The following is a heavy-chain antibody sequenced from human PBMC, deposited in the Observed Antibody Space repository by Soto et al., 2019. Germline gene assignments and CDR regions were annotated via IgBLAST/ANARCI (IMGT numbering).Heavy chain of an antibody. CDR2: ISFDGNII. V-gene: IGHV3-30-3*01. CDR3: ARNFDTITSYFDY. D-gene: IGHD3-9*01. J-gene: IGHJ4*02. CDR1: EFSFSSYA. Sequence: GSLRLSCAASEFSFSSYAMHWIRQAPDKGLEWVAVISFDGNIIHYADSVKGRFIISRDNSKNTLYLQMHSLSGEDTAVYYCARNFDTITSYFDYWGQGTLVTVSS.